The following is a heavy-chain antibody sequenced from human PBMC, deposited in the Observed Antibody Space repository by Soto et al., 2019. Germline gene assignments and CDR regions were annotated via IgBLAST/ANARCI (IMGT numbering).Heavy chain of an antibody. CDR3: TTEHPVTYYDILTGYY. D-gene: IGHD3-9*01. J-gene: IGHJ4*02. V-gene: IGHV3-15*01. Sequence: GGSLRLSCAASGFTFSNAWMSWVRQAPGKGLEWVGRIKSKTDGGTTDYAAPVKGRFTISRDDSKNTLYLQMNSLKTEDTAVYYCTTEHPVTYYDILTGYYWGQGTLVTVSS. CDR2: IKSKTDGGTT. CDR1: GFTFSNAW.